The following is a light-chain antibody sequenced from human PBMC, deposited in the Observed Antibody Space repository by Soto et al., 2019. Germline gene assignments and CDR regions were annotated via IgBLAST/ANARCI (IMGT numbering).Light chain of an antibody. CDR1: QSISSSY. V-gene: IGKV3-20*01. J-gene: IGKJ1*01. Sequence: EIVLTQSPGTLSLSPGERATLSCRASQSISSSYLAWYQQKPGQPPRLLIYGASSRATAIPDRFSGSGSGTDFTLTISRLEPEDFAVYYCQQYATSPRTFGQGTSVEI. CDR3: QQYATSPRT. CDR2: GAS.